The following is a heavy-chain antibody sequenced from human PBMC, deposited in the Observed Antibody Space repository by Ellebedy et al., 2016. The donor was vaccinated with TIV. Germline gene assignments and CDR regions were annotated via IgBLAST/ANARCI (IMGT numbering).Heavy chain of an antibody. D-gene: IGHD3-10*01. CDR2: IYYSGST. V-gene: IGHV4-39*01. J-gene: IGHJ5*02. CDR3: ARRGPPVLLWFGESWFDP. CDR1: GGSISSSSYY. Sequence: SETLSLXXTVSGGSISSSSYYWGWIRQPPGKGLEWIGSIYYSGSTYYNPSLKSRVTISVDTSKNQFSLKLSSVTAADTAVYYCARRGPPVLLWFGESWFDPWGQGTLVTVSS.